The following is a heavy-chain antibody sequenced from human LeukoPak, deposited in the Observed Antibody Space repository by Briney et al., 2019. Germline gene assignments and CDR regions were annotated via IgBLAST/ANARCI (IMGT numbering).Heavy chain of an antibody. D-gene: IGHD3-9*01. Sequence: PSDTLSLTCTVSGSSISSSSYYWGWIRQPPGKGLEGIGSIYYSGSAYYNPSLKSRVTISVDTSRSQFSLKLRSVTATDTAVYYCAREVNYDILTGYILGGTLHNWFDPWGQGTLVTVSS. CDR3: AREVNYDILTGYILGGTLHNWFDP. CDR2: IYYSGSA. CDR1: GSSISSSSYY. V-gene: IGHV4-39*07. J-gene: IGHJ5*02.